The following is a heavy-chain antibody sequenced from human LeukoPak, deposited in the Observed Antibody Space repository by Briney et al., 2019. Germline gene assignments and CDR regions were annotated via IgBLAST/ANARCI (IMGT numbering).Heavy chain of an antibody. J-gene: IGHJ6*03. V-gene: IGHV3-30*07. Sequence: GGSLRLSCAASGFTFSSYAMHWVRQAPGKGLEWVAVISYDGSNKYYADSVKGRFTISRDNSKNTLYLQMNSLTAGDTAVYYCARGPPRGKYYYMDVWGKGTTVTVSS. CDR2: ISYDGSNK. CDR1: GFTFSSYA. CDR3: ARGPPRGKYYYMDV. D-gene: IGHD1-1*01.